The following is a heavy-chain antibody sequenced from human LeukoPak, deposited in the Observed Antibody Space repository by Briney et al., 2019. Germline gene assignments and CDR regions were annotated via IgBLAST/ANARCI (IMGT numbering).Heavy chain of an antibody. CDR1: GFTFSSYG. Sequence: GGSLRLSCAASGFTFSSYGMHWVRQAPGKGLEWGAVISYDGSNKYYADSVKGRFTISRDNSKNTLYLQMNSLRAEDTAVYYCAKMAGGQVRGVTTDYWGQGTLVTVSS. V-gene: IGHV3-30*18. CDR3: AKMAGGQVRGVTTDY. J-gene: IGHJ4*02. D-gene: IGHD3-10*01. CDR2: ISYDGSNK.